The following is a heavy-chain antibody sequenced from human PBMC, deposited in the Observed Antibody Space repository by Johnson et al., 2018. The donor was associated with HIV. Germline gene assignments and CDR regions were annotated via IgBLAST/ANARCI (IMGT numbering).Heavy chain of an antibody. V-gene: IGHV3-13*01. J-gene: IGHJ3*02. Sequence: VQLVESGGGLVQPGGSLRLSCAASGFTFSSYDMHWVRQATGKGLEWVSAIGTAGDTYYPGSVKGRFTISRENAKNSLYLQMNSLRAEDTSLYYCARENLGAFDIWGHGTIVTVSS. CDR2: IGTAGDT. CDR3: ARENLGAFDI. CDR1: GFTFSSYD. D-gene: IGHD1-14*01.